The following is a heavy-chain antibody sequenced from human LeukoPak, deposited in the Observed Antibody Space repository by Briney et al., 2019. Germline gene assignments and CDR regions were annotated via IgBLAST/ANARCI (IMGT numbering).Heavy chain of an antibody. D-gene: IGHD3-10*01. CDR1: GFPFSDNW. V-gene: IGHV3-15*01. Sequence: GGSLRLSCAASGFPFSDNWMSWVRQAPGKGLEWVGRIKKKGDGGTTDYAAPVKGRFTISRDDSKNMLYLEMNNLKIEDTAVYYCTTVTMVRDYDYWGQGTLVTVSS. J-gene: IGHJ4*02. CDR2: IKKKGDGGTT. CDR3: TTVTMVRDYDY.